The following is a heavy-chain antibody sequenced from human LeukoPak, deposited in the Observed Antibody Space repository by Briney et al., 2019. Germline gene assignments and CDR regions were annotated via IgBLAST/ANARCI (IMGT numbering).Heavy chain of an antibody. Sequence: SETLSLTCAVYGGSFSGYYWSWIRQPPGKGLEWIGEINHSGSTNYNPSLKSRVTISVDTSVNQFSLKLSSVTAADTAVYYCARVQLMRWFDPWGQGTLVTVSS. CDR3: ARVQLMRWFDP. V-gene: IGHV4-34*01. D-gene: IGHD2-2*01. J-gene: IGHJ5*02. CDR1: GGSFSGYY. CDR2: INHSGST.